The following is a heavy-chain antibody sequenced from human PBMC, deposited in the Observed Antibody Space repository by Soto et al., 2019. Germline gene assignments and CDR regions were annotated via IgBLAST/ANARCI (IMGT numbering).Heavy chain of an antibody. CDR1: GFTFSSYA. J-gene: IGHJ4*02. D-gene: IGHD6-13*01. V-gene: IGHV3-23*01. CDR2: ISGSGGST. CDR3: AKENGYSSSWFEFDY. Sequence: EVQLLESGGGLVQPGGSLRLSCAASGFTFSSYAMSWVRQAPGKGLEWVSAISGSGGSTYYADSVKGRFTVSRDNSKDTLYLQMNCLRAEDTAVYYCAKENGYSSSWFEFDYWGQGTLVTVSS.